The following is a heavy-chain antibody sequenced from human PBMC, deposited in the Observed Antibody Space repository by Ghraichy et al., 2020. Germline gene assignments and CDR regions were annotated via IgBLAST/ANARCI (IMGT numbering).Heavy chain of an antibody. Sequence: GGSLRLSCAVSGFSLSDYGMQWVRQAPGKGLEWVALISHDGSEKYYVDSVKGRFTVSRDTSKNMVYLQMNSLRAEDTAVYYCARDPPTKWGFEYWGQGTQVTVSS. V-gene: IGHV3-30*03. J-gene: IGHJ4*02. CDR1: GFSLSDYG. CDR2: ISHDGSEK. D-gene: IGHD1-26*01. CDR3: ARDPPTKWGFEY.